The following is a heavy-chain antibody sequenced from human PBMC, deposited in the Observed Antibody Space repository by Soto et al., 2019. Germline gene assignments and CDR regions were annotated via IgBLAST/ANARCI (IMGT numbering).Heavy chain of an antibody. Sequence: PGGSLRLSCAASGFTFSSYWMSWVRQAPGKGLEWVANIKQDGSEKYYVDSVKGRFTISRDNAKNSLYLQMNSLRAEDTAVYYCARDNRKYYYYYYGMDVWGQGTTVTVSS. CDR3: ARDNRKYYYYYYGMDV. V-gene: IGHV3-7*01. CDR1: GFTFSSYW. CDR2: IKQDGSEK. J-gene: IGHJ6*02.